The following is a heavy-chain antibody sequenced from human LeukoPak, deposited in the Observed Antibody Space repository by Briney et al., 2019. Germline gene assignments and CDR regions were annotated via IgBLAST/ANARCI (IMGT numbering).Heavy chain of an antibody. CDR2: IYVSGST. CDR3: ARDFYGDDGHHPFDY. V-gene: IGHV4-4*07. D-gene: IGHD2/OR15-2a*01. CDR1: GGSIGNYY. Sequence: SETLSLTCSVSGGSIGNYYWNWLRQPAGKGLEWIGRIYVSGSTNYNPSLKSRVTISMDKSKNHFSLNLKSVTAADTAFYYCARDFYGDDGHHPFDYWGQGIQVTVSS. J-gene: IGHJ4*02.